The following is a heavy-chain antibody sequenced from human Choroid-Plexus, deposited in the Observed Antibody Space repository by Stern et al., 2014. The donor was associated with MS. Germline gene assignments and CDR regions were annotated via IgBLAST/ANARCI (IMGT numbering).Heavy chain of an antibody. J-gene: IGHJ4*02. V-gene: IGHV4-39*01. Sequence: QVQLQESGPGLVKPSETLSLTCTVSGGSTSSTNYYWGWIRQPPGKGLEWLASISHSGSSSSIPSLKSRLTISIATSKYQFSPNLISVTAADTAVYYCASLNGSGSYPDYWGQGTMVIVSS. CDR2: ISHSGSS. D-gene: IGHD3-10*01. CDR3: ASLNGSGSYPDY. CDR1: GGSTSSTNYY.